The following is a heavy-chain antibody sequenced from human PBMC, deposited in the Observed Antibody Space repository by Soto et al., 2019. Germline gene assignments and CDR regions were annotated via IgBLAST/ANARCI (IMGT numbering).Heavy chain of an antibody. J-gene: IGHJ4*02. Sequence: GGSLRLSCAASGFTFSAYNMNWVRQTPGKGLEWVSTISGSGDKTYYSDSVKGRFTISRDNFRDTLYLQMNSLRAEDTAVYYCAKSVIQRAVYSQSDYWGQGTLVTVSS. CDR3: AKSVIQRAVYSQSDY. CDR2: ISGSGDKT. V-gene: IGHV3-23*01. D-gene: IGHD5-12*01. CDR1: GFTFSAYN.